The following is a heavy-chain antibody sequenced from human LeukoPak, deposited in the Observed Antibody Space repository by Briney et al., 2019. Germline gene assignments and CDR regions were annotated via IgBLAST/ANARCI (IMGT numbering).Heavy chain of an antibody. J-gene: IGHJ4*02. CDR3: ASCPTTSNCYGLQLGR. V-gene: IGHV3-11*03. D-gene: IGHD6-25*01. Sequence: GGSLRLSCAASGFTFSDYYMSWIRQAPGKGLEWVSYISSSSSYTNYADSVKGRFTISRDNATNTLYLQMNSLRADKTAVYYCASCPTTSNCYGLQLGRWGQGTLVSVSS. CDR1: GFTFSDYY. CDR2: ISSSSSYT.